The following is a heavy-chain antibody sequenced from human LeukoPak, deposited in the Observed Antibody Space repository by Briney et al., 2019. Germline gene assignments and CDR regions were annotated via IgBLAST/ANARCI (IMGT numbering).Heavy chain of an antibody. Sequence: AASVKVSCKASGGTFSSYAISWVRQAPGQGLEWMGGIIPIFGTANYAQKFQGRVTITTDESTSTAYMELSSLRSEDTAVYYCARDQASWFDPWDQGTLVTVSS. CDR2: IIPIFGTA. CDR1: GGTFSSYA. J-gene: IGHJ5*02. V-gene: IGHV1-69*05. CDR3: ARDQASWFDP.